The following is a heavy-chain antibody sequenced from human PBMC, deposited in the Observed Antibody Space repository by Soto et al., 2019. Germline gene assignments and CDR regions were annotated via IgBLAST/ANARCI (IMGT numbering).Heavy chain of an antibody. D-gene: IGHD3-10*01. CDR2: ISYDGSNK. J-gene: IGHJ6*04. Sequence: PGGSLRFSCAASGFTFSSYGMHWVRQAPGKGLEWVAVISYDGSNKYYADSVKGRFTISRHNSKNTLYLQMNSLRAEDTAVYYCARDPDGSGNVWGKGTTVTVSS. V-gene: IGHV3-30*03. CDR1: GFTFSSYG. CDR3: ARDPDGSGNV.